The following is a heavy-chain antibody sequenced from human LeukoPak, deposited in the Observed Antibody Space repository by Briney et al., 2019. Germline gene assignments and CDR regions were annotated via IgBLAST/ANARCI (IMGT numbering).Heavy chain of an antibody. Sequence: ASVKVSCKSSGYTFTGYYIHWVRQAPGQGFEWMGWISAYNGNTNYAQKLQGRVTMTTDTSTSTAYMELRSLRSDDTAVYYCARDGPWGGATDYWGQGTLVTVSS. CDR2: ISAYNGNT. D-gene: IGHD1-26*01. CDR3: ARDGPWGGATDY. CDR1: GYTFTGYY. V-gene: IGHV1-18*01. J-gene: IGHJ4*02.